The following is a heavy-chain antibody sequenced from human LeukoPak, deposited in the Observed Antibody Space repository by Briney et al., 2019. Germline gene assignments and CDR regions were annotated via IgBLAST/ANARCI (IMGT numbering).Heavy chain of an antibody. Sequence: PGGSLRLSCAASGFTFSSYWMTWVSQAPGKGLEWVANINQDGSEKNYVDSVKGRFTISRDNAKNSLDLQMNSLRAEDTAVYYCARGSAWYDYWGQGTLVTVSS. CDR2: INQDGSEK. D-gene: IGHD6-19*01. J-gene: IGHJ4*02. CDR3: ARGSAWYDY. V-gene: IGHV3-7*01. CDR1: GFTFSSYW.